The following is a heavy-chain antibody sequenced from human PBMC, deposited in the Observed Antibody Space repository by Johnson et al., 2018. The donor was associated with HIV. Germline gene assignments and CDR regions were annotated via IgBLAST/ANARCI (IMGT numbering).Heavy chain of an antibody. D-gene: IGHD3-22*01. CDR2: IRYDGSNK. CDR1: GFTFSSYG. V-gene: IGHV3-30*02. CDR3: ARGGYYYDGDGAFDI. Sequence: QVQLVESGGGVVQTGGSLRLSCAASGFTFSSYGMHWVRQAPGKGLEWVAFIRYDGSNKYYADSVKGRFTISRDNSENTLYLQMNSLRAEDTAVYFCARGGYYYDGDGAFDIWGQGTMVTVSS. J-gene: IGHJ3*02.